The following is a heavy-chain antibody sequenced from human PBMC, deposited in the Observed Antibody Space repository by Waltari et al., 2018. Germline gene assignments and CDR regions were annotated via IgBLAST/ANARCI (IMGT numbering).Heavy chain of an antibody. CDR2: ISYDGSNK. CDR1: GFTFRSFA. V-gene: IGHV3-30-3*01. Sequence: QVQLVESGGGVVQPGRSLRLSCAASGFTFRSFAMPWVRQAQGKGLEWVAVISYDGSNKYYADSVKGRFTISRDNSKNTLYLQMNSLRAEDTAVYYCARDPGGYYYYYGMDVWGQGTTVTVSS. J-gene: IGHJ6*02. CDR3: ARDPGGYYYYYGMDV.